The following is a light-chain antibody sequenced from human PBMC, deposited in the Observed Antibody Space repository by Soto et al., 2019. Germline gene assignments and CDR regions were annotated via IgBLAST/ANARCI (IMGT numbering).Light chain of an antibody. Sequence: DIQMTQSPSTLSASVGYRVTITCRASQSISTWLVWYQQKPGKAPKVLIYDASSLQSGVPSRFSGHGSGTDFTLTISSLQPDDSAIYYCQQYKTYTTFGQGTKLEIK. V-gene: IGKV1-5*01. CDR2: DAS. CDR1: QSISTW. J-gene: IGKJ2*01. CDR3: QQYKTYTT.